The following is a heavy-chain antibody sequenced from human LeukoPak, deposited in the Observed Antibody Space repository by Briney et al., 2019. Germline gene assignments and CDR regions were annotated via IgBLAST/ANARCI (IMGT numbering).Heavy chain of an antibody. J-gene: IGHJ4*02. D-gene: IGHD3-10*01. CDR1: GGSMNNYY. CDR3: ARDYKYYDSGSYYDY. V-gene: IGHV4-4*07. Sequence: SETLTLTCTVSGGSMNNYYWSWIRQPAGKGLEWIGRIYPSGNTYYNPSLKSRVTMSVDTSKNQFSLRLRSVTAAATALYYCARDYKYYDSGSYYDYWGQGTLVTVSS. CDR2: IYPSGNT.